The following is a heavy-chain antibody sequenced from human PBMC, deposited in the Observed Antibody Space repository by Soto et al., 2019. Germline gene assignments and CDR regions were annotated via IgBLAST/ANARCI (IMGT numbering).Heavy chain of an antibody. J-gene: IGHJ4*02. CDR1: GFTFSTYA. V-gene: IGHV3-23*01. Sequence: EVQLLASGGGLVQPGGSLRLSCAASGFTFSTYAMTWVRQAPGKGLEWVSGIVGNGGATYYADSVKGRFSISRDNSKNTLYLQMNRLRPEDTAVYYCATDYYYDSGSHWGQGTLVIVSA. CDR2: IVGNGGAT. D-gene: IGHD3-10*01. CDR3: ATDYYYDSGSH.